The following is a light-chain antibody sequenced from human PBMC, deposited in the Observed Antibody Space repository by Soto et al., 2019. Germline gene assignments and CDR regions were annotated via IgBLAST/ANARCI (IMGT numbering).Light chain of an antibody. CDR1: QPISTF. CDR3: QQSYSSPPWT. Sequence: DIQMTQSPSSLSASVGDRVTISCRESQPISTFLNWYQQKPGTAPRLLIYRASSVNSGVPPRFSGSGSGRDFTLTISSLRPEDIATYFCQQSYSSPPWTFGQGTKVEV. CDR2: RAS. J-gene: IGKJ1*01. V-gene: IGKV1-39*01.